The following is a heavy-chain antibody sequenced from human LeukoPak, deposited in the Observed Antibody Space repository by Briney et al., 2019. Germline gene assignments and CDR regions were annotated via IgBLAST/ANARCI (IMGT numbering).Heavy chain of an antibody. CDR2: ISYDGSNK. J-gene: IGHJ3*02. CDR3: ARGGDIVVVPAAMALHRDAFDI. D-gene: IGHD2-2*01. CDR1: GFTFSSYA. V-gene: IGHV3-30*04. Sequence: GGSLRLSCAASGFTFSSYAMHWVRQAPGKGLEWVAVISYDGSNKYYADSVKGRFTISRDNSKNTLYLQMNSLRAEDTAVYYCARGGDIVVVPAAMALHRDAFDIWGQGTMVTVSS.